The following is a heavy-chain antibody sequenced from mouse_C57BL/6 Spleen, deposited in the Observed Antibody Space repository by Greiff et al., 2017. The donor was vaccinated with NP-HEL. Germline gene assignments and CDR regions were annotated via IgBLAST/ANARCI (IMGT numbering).Heavy chain of an antibody. CDR3: ARSGYYGSSEGFAY. D-gene: IGHD1-1*01. Sequence: QVQLKQPGAELVKPGASVKLSCKASGYTFTSYWMHWVKQRPGQGLEWIGMIHPNSGSTNYNEKFKSKATLTVDKSSSTAYMQLSSLTSEDSAVYYCARSGYYGSSEGFAYWGQGTLVTVSA. CDR1: GYTFTSYW. V-gene: IGHV1-64*01. J-gene: IGHJ3*01. CDR2: IHPNSGST.